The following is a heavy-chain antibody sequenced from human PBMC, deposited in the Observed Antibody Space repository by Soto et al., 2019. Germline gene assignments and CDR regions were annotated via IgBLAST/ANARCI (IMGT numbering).Heavy chain of an antibody. CDR3: AKDERWSFDY. Sequence: PGGSLRLSCAASGFTFSSYGMHWVRQAPGKGLEWVAVISYDGSNKYYADSVKGRFTISRDNSKNTLYLQMNSLRAEDTAVYYCAKDERWSFDYWGQGTLVTVSS. J-gene: IGHJ4*02. CDR2: ISYDGSNK. CDR1: GFTFSSYG. D-gene: IGHD2-15*01. V-gene: IGHV3-30*18.